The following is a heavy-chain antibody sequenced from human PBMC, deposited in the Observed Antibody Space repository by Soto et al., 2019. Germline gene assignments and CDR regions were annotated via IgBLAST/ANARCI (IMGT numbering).Heavy chain of an antibody. CDR1: GYTFTSYY. CDR2: INPSGGST. J-gene: IGHJ6*02. V-gene: IGHV1-46*01. D-gene: IGHD1-26*01. Sequence: ASVKVSCKASGYTFTSYYMHWVRQAPGQGLEWMGIINPSGGSTSYAQKFQGRVTMTRDTSTSTAYMELRSLRSDDTAVYYCARDWYSGSYSSYYYYYGMDVWGQGTTVTVSS. CDR3: ARDWYSGSYSSYYYYYGMDV.